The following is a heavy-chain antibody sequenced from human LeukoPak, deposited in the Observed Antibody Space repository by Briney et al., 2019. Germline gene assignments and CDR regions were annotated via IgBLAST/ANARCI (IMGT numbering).Heavy chain of an antibody. Sequence: GKSLRLSCVASGFTFSSYGMHWVRQAPGKGMEWVAVISSDGSSKYYIDSVKGRFTISRDDSKNTLYLQMNSLRAEDTAVYYCAKDSGYDGDAFDIWGQGTMVTVSS. CDR2: ISSDGSSK. CDR1: GFTFSSYG. V-gene: IGHV3-30*18. J-gene: IGHJ3*02. CDR3: AKDSGYDGDAFDI. D-gene: IGHD5-12*01.